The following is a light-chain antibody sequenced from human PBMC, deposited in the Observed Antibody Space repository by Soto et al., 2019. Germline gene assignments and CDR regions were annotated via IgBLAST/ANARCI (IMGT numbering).Light chain of an antibody. CDR2: RTN. V-gene: IGLV1-47*01. J-gene: IGLJ2*01. Sequence: QSVLTQPPSASGTPGQRVTISCSGSSSNIGSNYVYWYQQLPGTAPKLRIYRTNQRPSGVPDRFSGYKSGTSASLAISGLGSEDEPDYYCAAWDDSLSGPVFGGGTELTVL. CDR3: AAWDDSLSGPV. CDR1: SSNIGSNY.